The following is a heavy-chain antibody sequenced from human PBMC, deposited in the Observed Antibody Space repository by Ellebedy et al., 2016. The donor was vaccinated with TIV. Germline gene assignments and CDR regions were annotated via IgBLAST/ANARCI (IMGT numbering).Heavy chain of an antibody. Sequence: GGSLRLSCAASGFTFTSYAMHWVRQVPGKGLEWVAVTSYDGTIKHYADSVKGRFTISRDNAKKSLYLQMNSLRVEDTAVYYCARDPGPHYDILTGLYYYYYMDVWGKGTTVTVSS. CDR1: GFTFTSYA. J-gene: IGHJ6*03. D-gene: IGHD3-9*01. CDR2: TSYDGTIK. CDR3: ARDPGPHYDILTGLYYYYYMDV. V-gene: IGHV3-30-3*01.